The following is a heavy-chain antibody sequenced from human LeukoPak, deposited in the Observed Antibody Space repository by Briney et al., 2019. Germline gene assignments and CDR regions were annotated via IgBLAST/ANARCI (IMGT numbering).Heavy chain of an antibody. CDR1: GFTVSSNY. CDR3: AREPVVVVAASSPGGAFDI. CDR2: IYSGGST. J-gene: IGHJ3*02. V-gene: IGHV3-53*05. D-gene: IGHD2-15*01. Sequence: GGSLRLSCAASGFTVSSNYMSWVRQAPGKGLEWVSVIYSGGSTYYADSVKGRFTISRDNSKNTLYLQMNSLRAEDTAVYYCAREPVVVVAASSPGGAFDIWGQGTMVTVSS.